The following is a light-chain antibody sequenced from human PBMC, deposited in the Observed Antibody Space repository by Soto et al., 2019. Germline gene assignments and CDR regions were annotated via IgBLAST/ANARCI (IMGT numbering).Light chain of an antibody. CDR3: QQYGISPLT. V-gene: IGKV3-20*01. Sequence: EIVLTQSPGTLSLSPGERATLSCRASQSVSSSFLAWYQQKPGQAPRLLIYGASSRATGIPDRFSGSGSGTDFTLTISRLEPEDVAVYYCQQYGISPLTFGAGTKVEIK. J-gene: IGKJ4*01. CDR2: GAS. CDR1: QSVSSSF.